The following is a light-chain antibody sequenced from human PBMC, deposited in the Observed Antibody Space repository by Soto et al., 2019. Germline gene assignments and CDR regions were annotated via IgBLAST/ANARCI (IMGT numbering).Light chain of an antibody. V-gene: IGLV2-14*01. J-gene: IGLJ1*01. CDR2: DVN. CDR3: SSYTGSSTFV. CDR1: SSDVGGYDY. Sequence: QSALTQPASVSGSPGQSITISCTGTSSDVGGYDYVSWYQQLPGKAPKLLIYDVNNRPSGVSHRFSGSKSGHTASLTISGLQAEDEADYYCSSYTGSSTFVFGTGTKLTVL.